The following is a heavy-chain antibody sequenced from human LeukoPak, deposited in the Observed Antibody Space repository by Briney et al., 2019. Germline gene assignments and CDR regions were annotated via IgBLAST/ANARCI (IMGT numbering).Heavy chain of an antibody. V-gene: IGHV3-74*01. Sequence: GGSLRLSCAASGFTFSKYWMHWVRQAPGKGLVWVSRIYSVGSGTSYADSVKGRFTISRDNAKNTLFLQMNSLRAEDTAVYYCANWGSAFDIWGQGTMVIVSS. J-gene: IGHJ3*02. CDR2: IYSVGSGT. CDR1: GFTFSKYW. CDR3: ANWGSAFDI. D-gene: IGHD7-27*01.